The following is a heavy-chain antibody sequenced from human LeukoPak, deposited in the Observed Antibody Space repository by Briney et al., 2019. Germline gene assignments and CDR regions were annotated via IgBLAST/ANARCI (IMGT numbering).Heavy chain of an antibody. J-gene: IGHJ6*02. V-gene: IGHV1-2*02. CDR3: ARALLQWRYCYYGMDV. D-gene: IGHD6-19*01. CDR2: INPNSGGT. CDR1: GYTYTGYY. Sequence: GASVKVSCKASGYTYTGYYMHWVRQAPGQGLEWMGWINPNSGGTNYAQKFQGRVTMTRDTSISTAYMELSRLRSDDTAVYYCARALLQWRYCYYGMDVWGQGTTVTVSS.